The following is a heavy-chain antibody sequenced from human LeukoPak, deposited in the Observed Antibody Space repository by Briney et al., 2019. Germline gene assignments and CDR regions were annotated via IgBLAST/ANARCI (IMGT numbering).Heavy chain of an antibody. Sequence: TGGSLRLSCAASGFTFSSYWMHWVRQAPGKGLVWVSRINSDGSSTSYADSVKGRFTISRDNAKNTLYLQMNSLRAEDTAVYYCAREGARFDDAFDIWGQGTMVTVSP. J-gene: IGHJ3*02. CDR2: INSDGSST. CDR3: AREGARFDDAFDI. CDR1: GFTFSSYW. D-gene: IGHD3-10*01. V-gene: IGHV3-74*01.